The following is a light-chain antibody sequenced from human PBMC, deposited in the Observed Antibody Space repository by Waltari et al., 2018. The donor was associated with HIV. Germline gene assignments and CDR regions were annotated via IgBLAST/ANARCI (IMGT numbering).Light chain of an antibody. V-gene: IGLV1-51*01. Sequence: QSVLTQPHSVSAAPGQKVPISCSGSSSNIGNNYVSWYQQLPGTAPKLLIYDNNKRPSGIPHRFSGSKSGTSATLGITGLQTGDEADYYCGTWDSSLSAGVFGGGTKLTVL. CDR1: SSNIGNNY. J-gene: IGLJ3*02. CDR3: GTWDSSLSAGV. CDR2: DNN.